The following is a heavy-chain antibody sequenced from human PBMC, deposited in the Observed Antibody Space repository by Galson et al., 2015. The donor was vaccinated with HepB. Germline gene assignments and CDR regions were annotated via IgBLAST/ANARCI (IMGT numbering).Heavy chain of an antibody. J-gene: IGHJ6*03. D-gene: IGHD2-2*02. V-gene: IGHV3-30*18. Sequence: SLRLSCAASGFTFSSYGMHWVRQAPGKGLEWVAVISYDGSNKYYADSVKGRFTISRDNSKNTLYLQMNSLRAEDTAVYYCAKGGCSSTSCYRNYYYYMDVWGKGTTVTVSS. CDR2: ISYDGSNK. CDR1: GFTFSSYG. CDR3: AKGGCSSTSCYRNYYYYMDV.